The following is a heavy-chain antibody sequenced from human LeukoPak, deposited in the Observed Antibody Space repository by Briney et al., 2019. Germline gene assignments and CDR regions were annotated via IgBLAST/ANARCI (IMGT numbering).Heavy chain of an antibody. Sequence: PGGSLRLSCAASGFTFSNYAMSWVRQAPGKGLEWVSCISTSSSYIYYADSVKGRFTISRDNAKNSLYLQMNSLRAEDTALYYCARDQGFWSATYTHFDPWGQGTLVTVSS. CDR1: GFTFSNYA. J-gene: IGHJ5*02. V-gene: IGHV3-21*04. D-gene: IGHD3-3*01. CDR3: ARDQGFWSATYTHFDP. CDR2: ISTSSSYI.